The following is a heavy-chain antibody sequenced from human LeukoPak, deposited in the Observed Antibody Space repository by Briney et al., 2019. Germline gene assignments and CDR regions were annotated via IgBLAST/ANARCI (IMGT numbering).Heavy chain of an antibody. CDR2: INHSGST. D-gene: IGHD4-17*01. CDR3: ARMTTVTTSYYYGMDV. V-gene: IGHV4-34*01. J-gene: IGHJ6*02. Sequence: SETLSLTCAVYGVSFSGYYWSWIRQPPGKGLEWLGEINHSGSTNYNPSLKSRVTISVDTSKNQFSLKLSSVTAADTAVYYCARMTTVTTSYYYGMDVWGQGTTVTVSS. CDR1: GVSFSGYY.